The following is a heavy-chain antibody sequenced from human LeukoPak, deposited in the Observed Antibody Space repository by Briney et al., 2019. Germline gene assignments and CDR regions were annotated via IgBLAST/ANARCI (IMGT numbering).Heavy chain of an antibody. CDR3: ARQDYGSGSYPFDY. CDR2: INHSGST. D-gene: IGHD3-10*01. CDR1: GGSFSGYY. V-gene: IGHV4-34*01. Sequence: PSETLSLTCAVYGGSFSGYYWSWIRQPPGKGLEWIGEINHSGSTNYNPSLKSRVIISVDTSKNQFSLKLSSVTAADTAVYYCARQDYGSGSYPFDYWGQGTLVTVSS. J-gene: IGHJ4*02.